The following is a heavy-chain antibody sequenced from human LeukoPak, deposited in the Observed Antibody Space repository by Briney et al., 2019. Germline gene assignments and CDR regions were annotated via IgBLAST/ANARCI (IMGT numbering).Heavy chain of an antibody. CDR2: ISSSSSYI. Sequence: PGGSLRLSCAASGFTFSSYSMNWVRQAPGKGLEWVSSISSSSSYIYYADSVKGRFTISRDNAKNSLYLQMNSLRAEDTAVYYCAKDRYSSSWYQYEVGFDYWGQGTLVTVSS. J-gene: IGHJ4*02. CDR1: GFTFSSYS. D-gene: IGHD6-13*01. CDR3: AKDRYSSSWYQYEVGFDY. V-gene: IGHV3-21*04.